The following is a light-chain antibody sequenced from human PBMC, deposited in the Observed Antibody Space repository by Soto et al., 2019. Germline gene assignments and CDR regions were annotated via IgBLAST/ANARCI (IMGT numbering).Light chain of an antibody. Sequence: EIVLTQSPGTLSLSPGERATLSCRASQSVSSSYLAWYQQKPGQAPRLLIYGASSRATGIPDRFSGSGSGTDFTLPISRLGPEDFAVYYCQQYGSSPFTFGPGTKVDIK. CDR2: GAS. J-gene: IGKJ3*01. CDR3: QQYGSSPFT. CDR1: QSVSSSY. V-gene: IGKV3-20*01.